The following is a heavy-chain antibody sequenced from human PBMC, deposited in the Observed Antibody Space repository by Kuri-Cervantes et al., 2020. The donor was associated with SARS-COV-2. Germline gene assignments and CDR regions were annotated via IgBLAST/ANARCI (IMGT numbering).Heavy chain of an antibody. J-gene: IGHJ4*02. CDR2: INHSGST. V-gene: IGHV4-34*01. CDR1: SGSFSDYY. D-gene: IGHD6-13*01. CDR3: AIAAAGNLAIDY. Sequence: SQTLSLTCAGYSGSFSDYYWSWIRQTPEMGLEWIGEINHSGSTNYNPSLRSRVTMSVDTSKNQFSLKLSSVTAADTAVYYCAIAAAGNLAIDYWGQGTLVTVSS.